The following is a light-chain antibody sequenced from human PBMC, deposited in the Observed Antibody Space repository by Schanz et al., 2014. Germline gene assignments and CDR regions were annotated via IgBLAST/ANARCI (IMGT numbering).Light chain of an antibody. Sequence: DIQMTQSPSTLSASVGDRVPITCRASQSISSWLAWYQQKPGKAPKLLIYDASRLASGVPSRFSGSGSGTEFTLTISSLQPDDFATYYYQQYSSDPLTFGGGTKVEIK. CDR3: QQYSSDPLT. V-gene: IGKV1-5*01. CDR1: QSISSW. J-gene: IGKJ4*01. CDR2: DAS.